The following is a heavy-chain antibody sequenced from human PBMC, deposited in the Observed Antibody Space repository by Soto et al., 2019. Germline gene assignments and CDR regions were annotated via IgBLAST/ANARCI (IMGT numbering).Heavy chain of an antibody. CDR3: ARAGDYDFWSGYYKPWGDFVY. CDR1: GGSFSGYY. Sequence: SETLSLTCAVYGGSFSGYYWSWIRQPPGKGLEWIGEINHSGSTNYNPSLKSRVTISVDTSKNQFSLKLSSVTAADTAVYYCARAGDYDFWSGYYKPWGDFVYWGQGTLVTVSS. D-gene: IGHD3-3*01. V-gene: IGHV4-34*01. J-gene: IGHJ4*02. CDR2: INHSGST.